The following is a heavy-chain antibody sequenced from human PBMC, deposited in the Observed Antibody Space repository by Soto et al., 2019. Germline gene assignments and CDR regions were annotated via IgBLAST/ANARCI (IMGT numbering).Heavy chain of an antibody. D-gene: IGHD4-17*01. Sequence: GGSLRLSCVASGFTVSSHYMTWVRQTPGKGLEWVSIIYASDSMFYADSVKGRFTISRDNSKNTVYLQLNSLRAEDTAVYYCATPVTRLIAFDLWGQGTMVTVSS. CDR1: GFTVSSHY. J-gene: IGHJ3*01. V-gene: IGHV3-53*01. CDR2: IYASDSM. CDR3: ATPVTRLIAFDL.